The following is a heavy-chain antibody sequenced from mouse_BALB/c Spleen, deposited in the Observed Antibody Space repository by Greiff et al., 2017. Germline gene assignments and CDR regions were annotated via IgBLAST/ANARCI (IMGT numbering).Heavy chain of an antibody. D-gene: IGHD1-1*02. J-gene: IGHJ2*01. CDR3: ARGDYLNYFDY. CDR1: GYTFSSYW. Sequence: QVQLQQSGAELMKPGASVKISCKATGYTFSSYWIEWVKQRPGHGLEWIGEILPGSGSTNYNEKFKGKATFTADTSSNTAYMQLSSLTSEDSAVYYCARGDYLNYFDYWGQGTTLTVSS. CDR2: ILPGSGST. V-gene: IGHV1-9*01.